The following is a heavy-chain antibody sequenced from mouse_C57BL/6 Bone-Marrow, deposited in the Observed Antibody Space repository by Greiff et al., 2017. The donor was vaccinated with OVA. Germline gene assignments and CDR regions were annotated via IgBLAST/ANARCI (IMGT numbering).Heavy chain of an antibody. J-gene: IGHJ4*01. Sequence: VKLVESGPGLVQPSQSLSITCTVSGFSFTSYGVHWVRQSPGKGLEWLGVICSGGSTDYNAAVISSLSISKDNAKSQVFFKMKSLQADDTAIYFCARRKLSYAMDYWGQGTSVTVSS. V-gene: IGHV2-2*01. CDR1: GFSFTSYG. CDR2: ICSGGST. CDR3: ARRKLSYAMDY.